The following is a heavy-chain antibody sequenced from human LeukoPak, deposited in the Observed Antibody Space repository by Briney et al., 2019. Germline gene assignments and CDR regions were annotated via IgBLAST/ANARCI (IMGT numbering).Heavy chain of an antibody. CDR2: IYYPEST. CDR1: GGSIGSSGFY. D-gene: IGHD6-19*01. Sequence: SETLSLTCKVSGGSIGSSGFYWGWIRQPPGKGLEWIGSIYYPESTHYNPSLESRVTISVDTSKYQVSLTLSSVTVTDTAVYYCVRHVSSGWDYYNGLDVWGQGTTVTVSS. V-gene: IGHV4-39*01. J-gene: IGHJ6*02. CDR3: VRHVSSGWDYYNGLDV.